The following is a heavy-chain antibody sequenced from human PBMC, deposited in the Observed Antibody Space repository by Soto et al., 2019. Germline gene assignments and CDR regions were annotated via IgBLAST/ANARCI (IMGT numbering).Heavy chain of an antibody. V-gene: IGHV3-23*04. CDR3: ANQYSSGWTDVAFDI. J-gene: IGHJ3*02. CDR1: GFTFSSYG. Sequence: EVQLVNSGGGVVQPGGSLRLSCVASGFTFSSYGMNWVRQAPGKGLEWVSAISGSGGSTYYADSVKGRFTISRDNSKNTLYLQMNSLRAEDTAVYYCANQYSSGWTDVAFDIWGQGTMVTVSS. D-gene: IGHD6-19*01. CDR2: ISGSGGST.